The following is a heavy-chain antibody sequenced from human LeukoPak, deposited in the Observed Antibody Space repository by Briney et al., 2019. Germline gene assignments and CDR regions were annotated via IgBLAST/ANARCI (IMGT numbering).Heavy chain of an antibody. CDR3: ARQLDRDMGFFDY. J-gene: IGHJ4*02. CDR1: GGSMSSSSHY. Sequence: PSETLCLTCTVSGGSMSSSSHYWGWIRQTPGKGLEWIGCIYYSGSTYSNPSLKSRVTISVYTSKNPVSLKLSSVTAADTAVYYCARQLDRDMGFFDYWGQGTLVTVSS. D-gene: IGHD3-16*01. CDR2: IYYSGST. V-gene: IGHV4-39*01.